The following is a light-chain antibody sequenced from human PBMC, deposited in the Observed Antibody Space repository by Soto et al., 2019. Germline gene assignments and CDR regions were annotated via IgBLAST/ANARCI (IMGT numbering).Light chain of an antibody. Sequence: EIELTQSPATLSLSPGETATLSCRASQSVDKFLAWYQQRPGQPPRLLIFDSSNRATGVPVRFSGTGSGTVLTLTIGSLEPEDSALYYCQQWKNWPPITFGQGTRLEIK. CDR2: DSS. V-gene: IGKV3-11*01. J-gene: IGKJ5*01. CDR1: QSVDKF. CDR3: QQWKNWPPIT.